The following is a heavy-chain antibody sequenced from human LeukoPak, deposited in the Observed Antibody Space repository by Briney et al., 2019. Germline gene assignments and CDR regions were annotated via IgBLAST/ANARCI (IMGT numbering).Heavy chain of an antibody. CDR1: GGSISSYY. CDR3: AREGAYDSSLDY. D-gene: IGHD5-12*01. J-gene: IGHJ4*02. CDR2: IYSSGTT. Sequence: PSETLSLTCTVSGGSISSYYWNWIRQPAGKGLEWIGHIYSSGTTNYSPSLKSRVTISVDKSKNHFSLKLSSVTAADTAVYYCAREGAYDSSLDYWGQGTLVTVSS. V-gene: IGHV4-4*07.